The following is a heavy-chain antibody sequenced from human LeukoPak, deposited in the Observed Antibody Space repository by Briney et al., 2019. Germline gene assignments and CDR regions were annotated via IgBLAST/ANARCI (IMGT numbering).Heavy chain of an antibody. D-gene: IGHD1-14*01. CDR2: ISYDGSNK. Sequence: GRSLRLSCAASGFTFSSYGVHWVRQAPGKGLEWVAVISYDGSNKYNADSVKGRFTISRDNSKNTLYLQMNSLRAEDTAVYYCARMPGANYYYNGMDVWSQGTTVTVSS. CDR3: ARMPGANYYYNGMDV. J-gene: IGHJ6*02. CDR1: GFTFSSYG. V-gene: IGHV3-30-3*01.